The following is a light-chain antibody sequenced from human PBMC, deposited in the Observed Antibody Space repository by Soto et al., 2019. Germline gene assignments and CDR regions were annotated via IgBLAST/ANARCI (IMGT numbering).Light chain of an antibody. CDR3: CSYAGDSAWV. CDR2: EGS. J-gene: IGLJ3*02. V-gene: IGLV2-23*01. Sequence: QSALIQPASVSGSPGQSITISCTGTSSDVGSYNFVSWYQQHPGKAPKLMIYEGSKRPSGVSNRFSGSKSGNTASLTISGLQAEDEADYYCCSYAGDSAWVFGGGTKVTVL. CDR1: SSDVGSYNF.